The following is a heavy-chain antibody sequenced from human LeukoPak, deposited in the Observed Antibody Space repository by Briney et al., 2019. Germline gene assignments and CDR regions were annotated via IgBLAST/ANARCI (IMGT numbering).Heavy chain of an antibody. Sequence: GGSLRLSCAASGFTFSSYAMSWVRQAPGKGLEWVSAISGSGGSTYYADSVKGRFTISRDSSKNTLYLQMNSLSAEDTAVYYCARGSGYFLDFDYWGQGTLVTVSS. J-gene: IGHJ4*02. CDR2: ISGSGGST. D-gene: IGHD3-22*01. CDR3: ARGSGYFLDFDY. V-gene: IGHV3-23*01. CDR1: GFTFSSYA.